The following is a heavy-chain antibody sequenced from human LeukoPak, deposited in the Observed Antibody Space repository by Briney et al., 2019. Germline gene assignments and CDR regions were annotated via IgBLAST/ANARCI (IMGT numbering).Heavy chain of an antibody. CDR1: GFTFSDYW. Sequence: PGGSLRLSCRTSGFTFSDYWMHWVRQIPGKGLLLVTRINGDGTYTNYAGSVRGRFTISRDNAKNTVYLQMKSLRVDDTAVYYCTRDANWAVNDYWGQGALVTVSS. D-gene: IGHD3-16*01. CDR3: TRDANWAVNDY. V-gene: IGHV3-74*01. CDR2: INGDGTYT. J-gene: IGHJ4*02.